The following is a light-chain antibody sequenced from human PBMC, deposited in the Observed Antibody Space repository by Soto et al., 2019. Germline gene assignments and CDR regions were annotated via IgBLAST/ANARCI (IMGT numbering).Light chain of an antibody. J-gene: IGKJ1*01. Sequence: DIQITQSPSTLSASVGDRVTITCRASQSISTWLAWYQQKPGKAPKLLIYDASSLESGVLSRFSGSGSGTEFTLTISSLQPDDFATDYCQHYNSYSEAFGQGTKVDIK. CDR2: DAS. V-gene: IGKV1-5*01. CDR1: QSISTW. CDR3: QHYNSYSEA.